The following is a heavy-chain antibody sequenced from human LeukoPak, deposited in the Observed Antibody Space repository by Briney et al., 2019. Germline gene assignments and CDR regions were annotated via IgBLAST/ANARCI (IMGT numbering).Heavy chain of an antibody. CDR3: AAKGNGYTGIYVFAH. D-gene: IGHD5-12*01. CDR1: GFSVSSNY. J-gene: IGHJ4*02. Sequence: PGGSLRLSCEASGFSVSSNYMSWVRQAPGKGLEWVSVFYASGSTSYTDSVKGRFTISRDISKNSLYLHMNSLRPEDTAVYYCAAKGNGYTGIYVFAHWGQGTLVTVSS. CDR2: FYASGST. V-gene: IGHV3-66*01.